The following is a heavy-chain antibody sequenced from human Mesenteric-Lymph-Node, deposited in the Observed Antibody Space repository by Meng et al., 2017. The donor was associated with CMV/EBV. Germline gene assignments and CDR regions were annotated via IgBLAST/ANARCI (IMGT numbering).Heavy chain of an antibody. V-gene: IGHV1-18*01. CDR1: GYSFTSFD. J-gene: IGHJ6*02. Sequence: AAVKVSCKASGYSFTSFDISWVRQAPGQGLEWMGWITTYNGNTNYAQKLQGRVTMTTDTSTNTAYMELRSLRSDDTAVYYCATENSDDDVSSGYHRTRYGLDVWGQGTTVTVSS. D-gene: IGHD3-3*01. CDR3: ATENSDDDVSSGYHRTRYGLDV. CDR2: ITTYNGNT.